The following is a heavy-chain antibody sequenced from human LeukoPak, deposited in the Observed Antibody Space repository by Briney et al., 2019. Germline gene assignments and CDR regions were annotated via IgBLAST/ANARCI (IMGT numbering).Heavy chain of an antibody. V-gene: IGHV5-51*01. J-gene: IGHJ3*02. D-gene: IGHD2-2*01. CDR2: IYPGDSDT. CDR1: GYSFTSYW. CDR3: ARPPLGYCSSTRCSYHI. Sequence: GESLKISCKGSGYSFTSYWIGWVRQMPGKGLEWMGIIYPGDSDTRYSPSFQGQVTISADKSISTAYLQWSSLNASDTAMYYCARPPLGYCSSTRCSYHIWGQGTMVTVSS.